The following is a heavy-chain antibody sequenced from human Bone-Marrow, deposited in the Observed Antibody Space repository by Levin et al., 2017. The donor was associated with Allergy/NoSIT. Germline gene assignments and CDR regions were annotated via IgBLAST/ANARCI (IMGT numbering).Heavy chain of an antibody. V-gene: IGHV3-48*01. CDR1: GFTFSSYS. CDR2: INSSSGTI. J-gene: IGHJ4*02. Sequence: GESLKISCATSGFTFSSYSMNWVRQAPGKGLEWGSYINSSSGTIYYADSVKGRFTISRDNAKKSLYLQMSSLRVEDTAVYYCVRGLPDYWGQGTLVTVSS. CDR3: VRGLPDY.